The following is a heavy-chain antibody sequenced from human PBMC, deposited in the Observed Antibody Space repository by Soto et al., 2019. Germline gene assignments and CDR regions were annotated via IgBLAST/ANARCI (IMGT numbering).Heavy chain of an antibody. CDR3: ARDARLFYYGDYFQH. CDR2: ISAYNGNT. CDR1: GYTFTSYG. V-gene: IGHV1-18*01. Sequence: QVQLVQSGAEVKKPGASVKVSCKASGYTFTSYGISWVRQAPGQGLEWLGWISAYNGNTNYAQKLQGRVTMTTDTSTSTAYMELRSLRSDDTAVYYCARDARLFYYGDYFQHWGQGTLVTVSS. D-gene: IGHD1-26*01. J-gene: IGHJ1*01.